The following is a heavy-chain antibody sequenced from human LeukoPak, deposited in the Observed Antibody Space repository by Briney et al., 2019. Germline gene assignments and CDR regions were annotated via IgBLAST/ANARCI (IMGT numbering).Heavy chain of an antibody. CDR2: ISAYNGNT. CDR3: GRWRESSNWPPGYLQX. Sequence: ASVKVSCKASGFTFTSFGFSWVRQAPGQGLEWMGWISAYNGNTNYAQNLQGRVTMTTDASTSTVYMELRSLRSDDTAMYYCGRWRESSNWPPGYLQXXXQXTXXXVSS. V-gene: IGHV1-18*01. J-gene: IGHJ1*01. CDR1: GFTFTSFG. D-gene: IGHD4-11*01.